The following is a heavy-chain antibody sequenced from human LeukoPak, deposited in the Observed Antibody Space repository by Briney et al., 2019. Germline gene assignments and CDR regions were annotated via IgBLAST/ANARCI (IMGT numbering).Heavy chain of an antibody. V-gene: IGHV3-30*18. CDR2: ISYVGSDK. Sequence: GGSLRLSCAASGFIFSSYGTHWVRQAPGKGLEWVAVISYVGSDKYYTDSVRGRFTISRDNSKTTLYLQMNSLRTEDTAVYYCAKGGEMGTIRGYFDYLGQGTLVTVSS. CDR3: AKGGEMGTIRGYFDY. J-gene: IGHJ4*02. D-gene: IGHD5-24*01. CDR1: GFIFSSYG.